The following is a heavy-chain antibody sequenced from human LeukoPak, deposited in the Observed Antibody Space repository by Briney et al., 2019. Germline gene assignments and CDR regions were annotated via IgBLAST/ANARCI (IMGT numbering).Heavy chain of an antibody. CDR3: ARRSIELNDFDI. Sequence: SETLSLTCIVSGVSINSSSYYWRWIRQPPGKVLEWIGSIYYSGSAYYNPSHKSRVTISVDTSKNQFSLKLSSVTAADTAVYYCARRSIELNDFDIWGQGTMVTVS. CDR1: GVSINSSSYY. D-gene: IGHD6-6*01. J-gene: IGHJ3*02. V-gene: IGHV4-39*01. CDR2: IYYSGSA.